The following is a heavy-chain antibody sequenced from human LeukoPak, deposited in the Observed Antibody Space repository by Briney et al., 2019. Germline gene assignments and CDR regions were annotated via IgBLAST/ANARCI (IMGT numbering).Heavy chain of an antibody. CDR1: GYSFTSYN. CDR2: IKPSGTDT. CDR3: ARVRDGYNDAYDI. V-gene: IGHV1-46*01. Sequence: ASVKVSCKTSGYSFTSYNLHWVRQAPGQRLEWMGIIKPSGTDTNYARKFQGRVIMTTDTSTSTVYMELSSLKSEDTAVYYCARVRDGYNDAYDIWGQGTMVIVSS. J-gene: IGHJ3*02. D-gene: IGHD5-24*01.